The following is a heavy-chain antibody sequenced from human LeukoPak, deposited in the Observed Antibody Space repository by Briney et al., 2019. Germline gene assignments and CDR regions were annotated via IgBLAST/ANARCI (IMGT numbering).Heavy chain of an antibody. Sequence: GGSLRLSCTATGFTFTTSAMSWVRQAPGKGLEWVSVISASGATTYYADSVKGRFTISRDNSKNTLYLQMNSLRAEDTALYYCAKDGSSSWSPSFFDYWGQGTLVTVSS. D-gene: IGHD6-13*01. CDR3: AKDGSSSWSPSFFDY. V-gene: IGHV3-23*01. J-gene: IGHJ4*02. CDR2: ISASGATT. CDR1: GFTFTTSA.